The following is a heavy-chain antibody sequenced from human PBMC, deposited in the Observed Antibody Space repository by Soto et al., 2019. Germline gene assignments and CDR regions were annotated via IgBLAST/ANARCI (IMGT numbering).Heavy chain of an antibody. J-gene: IGHJ4*02. CDR1: GYTLTGYY. CDR2: VNPNIANT. Sequence: ASVKVSCKASGYTLTGYYMHWVRQAPGQGLEWKGWVNPNIANTVYAQKFEGRVTMTRDTSISTVYMELSGMTSHDTAVYYCARDPRGNYYIFDYWGPGALVTVSS. D-gene: IGHD1-26*01. CDR3: ARDPRGNYYIFDY. V-gene: IGHV1-2*02.